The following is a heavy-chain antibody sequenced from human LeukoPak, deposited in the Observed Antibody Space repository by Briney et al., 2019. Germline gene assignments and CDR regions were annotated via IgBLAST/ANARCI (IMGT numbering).Heavy chain of an antibody. CDR2: ISSSGTTI. CDR3: AKGYSGYLDY. D-gene: IGHD5-12*01. CDR1: GFTFSSYE. V-gene: IGHV3-48*03. Sequence: PGGSLRLSCAASGFTFSSYEMNWVRQAPGKGLEWVSYISSSGTTIYYADSGKGRFTISRDNAKNSLYLQMNSLRAEDTAVYYCAKGYSGYLDYWGQGTLVTVSA. J-gene: IGHJ4*02.